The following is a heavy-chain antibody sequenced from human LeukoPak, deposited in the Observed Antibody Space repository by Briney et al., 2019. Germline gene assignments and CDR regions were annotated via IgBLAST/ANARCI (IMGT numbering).Heavy chain of an antibody. D-gene: IGHD6-13*01. J-gene: IGHJ5*02. CDR1: GFTFSSYA. CDR2: ISGSGGST. CDR3: AKDRSSSSWYMDWFDH. Sequence: GGSLRLSCAASGFTFSSYAMSWVRQAPGKGLEWVSAISGSGGSTYYADSVKGRFTISRDNSKNTLYLQMNSLRAEDTAVYYCAKDRSSSSWYMDWFDHWGQGTLVTVSS. V-gene: IGHV3-23*01.